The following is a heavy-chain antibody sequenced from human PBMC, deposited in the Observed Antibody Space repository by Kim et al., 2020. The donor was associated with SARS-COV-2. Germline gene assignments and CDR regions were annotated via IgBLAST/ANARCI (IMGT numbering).Heavy chain of an antibody. J-gene: IGHJ4*02. CDR1: GFTFNNYA. D-gene: IGHD6-19*01. CDR2: ISGGGANT. CDR3: AKDGGGWYTSGWYYFDY. V-gene: IGHV3-23*01. Sequence: GGSLRLSCAASGFTFNNYAMSWVRQAPGRGLEWVSAISGGGANTYYADSVKGRFTVSRDNPKNTVYLQMNSLRVEDTAVYHCAKDGGGWYTSGWYYFDYWGQGTLVTVSS.